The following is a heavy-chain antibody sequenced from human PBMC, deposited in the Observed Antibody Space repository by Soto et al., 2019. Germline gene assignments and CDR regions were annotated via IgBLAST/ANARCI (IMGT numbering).Heavy chain of an antibody. CDR2: ISPDGTNI. CDR3: VTVRQWFFDY. CDR1: GFSFSDRY. V-gene: IGHV3-11*01. D-gene: IGHD3-22*01. J-gene: IGHJ4*02. Sequence: QVQLVESGGNLVKPGGSLRLSCAASGFSFSDRYMSGIRQAPGKGLEWVSYISPDGTNIHYADSVRGRFPISRDNAKNSLYLQMSRLRAEDTAVYFCVTVRQWFFDYLGQGVMVTVSS.